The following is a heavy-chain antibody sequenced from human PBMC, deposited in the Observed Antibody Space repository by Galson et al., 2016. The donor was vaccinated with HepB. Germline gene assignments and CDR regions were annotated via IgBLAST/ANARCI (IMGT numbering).Heavy chain of an antibody. V-gene: IGHV1-69*04. CDR1: GGTLGRHG. J-gene: IGHJ4*02. CDR2: IIPLLGTS. D-gene: IGHD3-16*01. CDR3: ARQVLLGDLYFDY. Sequence: SVKVSCKASGGTLGRHGISWLRQAPGQGPQWLGTIIPLLGTSNYALNLEGRVTITADKSTNTVYLELRSLRSEDTAVYYCARQVLLGDLYFDYWGQGTLVTVSS.